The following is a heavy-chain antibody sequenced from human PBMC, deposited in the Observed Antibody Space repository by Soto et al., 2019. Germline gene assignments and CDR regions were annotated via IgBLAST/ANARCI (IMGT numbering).Heavy chain of an antibody. CDR1: GITFSSYA. D-gene: IGHD6-19*01. CDR3: AKGPHSSGWHYFDY. J-gene: IGHJ4*02. V-gene: IGHV3-23*01. CDR2: VSGSGGNT. Sequence: GGSLRLSCAASGITFSSYAMRWVRQAPGKGLEWVSTVSGSGGNTYYADSVKGRFTISRDNIENTLYLQMISLRAEDMAIYYCAKGPHSSGWHYFDYWGQGTLVTVSS.